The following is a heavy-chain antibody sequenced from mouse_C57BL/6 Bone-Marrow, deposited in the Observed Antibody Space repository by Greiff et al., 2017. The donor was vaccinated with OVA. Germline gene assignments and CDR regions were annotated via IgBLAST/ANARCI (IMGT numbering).Heavy chain of an antibody. CDR2: IDPSDGYT. D-gene: IGHD2-4*01. J-gene: IGHJ1*03. Sequence: QVQLQPPGAELVKPGASVKLSCKASGYTFTSYWMQWVKQRPGQGLEWIGEIDPSDGYTNYNQKFKGKATLTVDTSSSTAYMQLSSLTSEDSAVYYCARTIYYDPLYWYFDVWGTGTTVTVSS. CDR3: ARTIYYDPLYWYFDV. V-gene: IGHV1-50*01. CDR1: GYTFTSYW.